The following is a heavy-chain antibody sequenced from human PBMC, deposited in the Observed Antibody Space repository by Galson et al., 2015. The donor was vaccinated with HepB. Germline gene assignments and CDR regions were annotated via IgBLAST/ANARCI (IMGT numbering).Heavy chain of an antibody. Sequence: SETLSLTCAVSDDSISSNNWWSWVRQPPGKGLEWIGEIYHSGSTNYNPPLKSRVTISVDKSKNQLSLKLSSVTAADTAVYYCARGIRDYVWGSYRSPRGPFSYWGQGTLVTVSS. CDR1: DDSISSNNW. CDR3: ARGIRDYVWGSYRSPRGPFSY. CDR2: IYHSGST. D-gene: IGHD3-16*02. J-gene: IGHJ4*02. V-gene: IGHV4-4*02.